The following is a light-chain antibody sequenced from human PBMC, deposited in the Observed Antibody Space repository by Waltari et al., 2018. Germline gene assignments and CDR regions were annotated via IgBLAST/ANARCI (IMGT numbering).Light chain of an antibody. CDR1: SSDVGGYKY. V-gene: IGLV2-8*01. J-gene: IGLJ1*01. Sequence: QSALTQTPSASGSPGQSVTMYCTGTSSDVGGYKYVSWYQQHPGTVPKLIIYEVSERPSGVPHRFSGSKSGNTASLTVSGLQAEDEADYYCSSYAGSNSHVFGTGTRVTVL. CDR3: SSYAGSNSHV. CDR2: EVS.